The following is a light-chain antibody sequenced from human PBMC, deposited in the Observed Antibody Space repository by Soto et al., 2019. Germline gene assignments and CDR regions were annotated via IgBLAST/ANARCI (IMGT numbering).Light chain of an antibody. V-gene: IGKV3-20*01. Sequence: EIVLTQSPGTLSLSPGERATLSCRASHSVSSSYLAWYQQKPGQAPSLLIYGASSRATGIPDRFSGSGSGTDFTLTISRLGPEDFAVYYCQQYGSSPPYTFGQGTKLEIK. CDR3: QQYGSSPPYT. CDR2: GAS. CDR1: HSVSSSY. J-gene: IGKJ2*01.